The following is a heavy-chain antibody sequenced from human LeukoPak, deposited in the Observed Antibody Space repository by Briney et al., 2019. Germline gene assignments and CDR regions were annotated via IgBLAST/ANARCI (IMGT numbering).Heavy chain of an antibody. D-gene: IGHD5-18*01. J-gene: IGHJ4*02. Sequence: HAASVKVSCKASGGTFSSYAISWVRQAPGQGLEWMGRITPILGIANYAQKFQGRVTITADKSTSTAYMELSSLRSEDTAVYYCAREDTAMVSGSYYFDYWGQGTLVTVSS. CDR1: GGTFSSYA. V-gene: IGHV1-69*04. CDR3: AREDTAMVSGSYYFDY. CDR2: ITPILGIA.